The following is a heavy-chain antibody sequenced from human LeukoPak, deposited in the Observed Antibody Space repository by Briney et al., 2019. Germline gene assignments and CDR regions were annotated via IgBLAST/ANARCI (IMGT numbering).Heavy chain of an antibody. V-gene: IGHV3-30*04. D-gene: IGHD2-21*02. CDR2: ISYNGSNK. Sequence: PGGSLRLSCAASGFTFSSYAMHWVRQAPGKGLEWVAVISYNGSNKKYADSVKGRFTNSRDNSKNTQSLQMNSLRAEDTAVYYCAKDGDWGRYKHWGQGTLVTVSS. CDR1: GFTFSSYA. CDR3: AKDGDWGRYKH. J-gene: IGHJ1*01.